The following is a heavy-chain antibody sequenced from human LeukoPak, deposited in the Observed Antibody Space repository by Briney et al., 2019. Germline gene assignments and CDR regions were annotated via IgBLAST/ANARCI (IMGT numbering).Heavy chain of an antibody. Sequence: GGSLRLSCAASGFTFSSYSMNWVRQAPGKGLEWVSSISSSSSYIYYADSVKGRFTISRDNAKNSLYLQMNSLRAEDTAVYYCARERVATRMDAWGQGTMVTVSS. CDR2: ISSSSSYI. CDR3: ARERVATRMDA. V-gene: IGHV3-21*01. J-gene: IGHJ6*02. D-gene: IGHD5-12*01. CDR1: GFTFSSYS.